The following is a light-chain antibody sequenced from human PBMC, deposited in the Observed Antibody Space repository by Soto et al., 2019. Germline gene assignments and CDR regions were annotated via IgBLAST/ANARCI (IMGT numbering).Light chain of an antibody. CDR3: QSYDNSLSGAWV. J-gene: IGLJ3*02. Sequence: QAVLTQPPSASGAPGQRVTISCSGSSSNIGAGYDVHWYQQLPGAAPKLLIYGNNKRPSGVLDRFSGSKSGTSASLAITGLQAEDEADYYCQSYDNSLSGAWVFGGGTKLTVL. CDR2: GNN. V-gene: IGLV1-40*01. CDR1: SSNIGAGYD.